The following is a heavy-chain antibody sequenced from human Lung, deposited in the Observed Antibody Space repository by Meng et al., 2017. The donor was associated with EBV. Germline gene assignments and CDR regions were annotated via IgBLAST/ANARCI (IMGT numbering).Heavy chain of an antibody. J-gene: IGHJ5*02. V-gene: IGHV4-30-4*08. CDR1: GGSIRFGDYY. D-gene: IGHD6-6*01. CDR3: AREYSSSSGLPGP. CDR2: IYDSGST. Sequence: VQLQESGPGLVKPSRTLSLTCTVSGGSIRFGDYYWSWIRQPPGKGLEWIGYIYDSGSTSYNPSLISRVTISVDTSRNQFSLKLTSVTAADTAVYYCAREYSSSSGLPGPWGQGTLVTVSS.